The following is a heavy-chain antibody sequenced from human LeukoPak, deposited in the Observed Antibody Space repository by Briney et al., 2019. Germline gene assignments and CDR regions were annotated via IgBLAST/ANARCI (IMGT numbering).Heavy chain of an antibody. CDR1: GFTFSSYS. V-gene: IGHV3-21*01. J-gene: IGHJ3*02. CDR2: VTSSSNYM. Sequence: GGSLRLSCAASGFTFSSYSMTWVRQPPGKGLEWVSSVTSSSNYMYFADSVKGRFTISRDNAKNTLYLQMNSLRAEDTAVYYCARDEVSAFDIWGQGTMVTVSS. CDR3: ARDEVSAFDI.